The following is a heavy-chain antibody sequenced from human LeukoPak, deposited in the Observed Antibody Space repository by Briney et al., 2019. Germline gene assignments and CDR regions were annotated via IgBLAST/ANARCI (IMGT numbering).Heavy chain of an antibody. Sequence: GGSLRLSCAASGFTFSSYGMSWVRQAPGKGLEWVSAVSGSGGSTYYADSVKGRFTISRDNSKNTLYLQMNSLRAEDTAVYYCAKYPTYCSGGSCYVYFQHWGQGTLVTVSS. CDR2: VSGSGGST. CDR3: AKYPTYCSGGSCYVYFQH. J-gene: IGHJ1*01. CDR1: GFTFSSYG. V-gene: IGHV3-23*01. D-gene: IGHD2-15*01.